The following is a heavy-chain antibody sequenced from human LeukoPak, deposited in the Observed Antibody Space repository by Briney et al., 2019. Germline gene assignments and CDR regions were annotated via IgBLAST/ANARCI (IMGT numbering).Heavy chain of an antibody. V-gene: IGHV3-74*01. CDR3: AAGGGWDPSFGVVTHIDA. D-gene: IGHD3-3*01. J-gene: IGHJ6*03. CDR1: GFTFSGYW. CDR2: IDNDGDGI. Sequence: GSLRLSCVTSGFTFSGYWMHWVRQGPEKGLELVSRIDNDGDGIIYADSVKGRFTTSRDNVKNTLYLQMNSLRVEDTAGSYWAAGGGWDPSFGVVTHIDAWGKGTTVVVS.